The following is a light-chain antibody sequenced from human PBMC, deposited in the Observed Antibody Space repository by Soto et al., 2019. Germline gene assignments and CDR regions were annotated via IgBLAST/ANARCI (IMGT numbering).Light chain of an antibody. CDR1: SSDVGGYNY. V-gene: IGLV2-14*01. J-gene: IGLJ1*01. CDR3: SSYTTLNLRQLV. CDR2: DVS. Sequence: QSVLTQPASVSGSPGQSITISCTGTSSDVGGYNYVSWYQQHPGKAPKFMIYDVSNRPSGVSNRFSGSKSGNTASLTISGLQAEDEAYYYCSSYTTLNLRQLVFGTGTKVT.